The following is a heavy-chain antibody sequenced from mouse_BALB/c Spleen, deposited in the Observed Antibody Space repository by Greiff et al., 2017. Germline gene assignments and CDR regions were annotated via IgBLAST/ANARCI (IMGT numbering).Heavy chain of an antibody. CDR3: ARSGNDYDDYAMDY. D-gene: IGHD2-4*01. V-gene: IGHV1S29*02. CDR1: GYTFTDYN. CDR2: IYPYNGGT. Sequence: EVQLVESGPELVKPGASVKISCKASGYTFTDYNMHWVKQSHGKSLEWIGYIYPYNGGTGYNQKFKSKATLTVDNSSSTAYMELRSLTSEDSAVYYCARSGNDYDDYAMDYWGQGTSVTVSS. J-gene: IGHJ4*01.